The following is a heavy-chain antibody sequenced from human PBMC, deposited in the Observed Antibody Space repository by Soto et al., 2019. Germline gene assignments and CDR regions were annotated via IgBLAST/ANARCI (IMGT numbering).Heavy chain of an antibody. CDR3: ARRGRRGNWFDP. Sequence: QVQLQESGPGLVKPSQTLSLTCTVSGGSISSGGYYWSWIRQHPGKGLEWIGYIYYSGSTYYNPSLKSRXXIXVXXSKNQFSLKLSSVTAADTAVYYCARRGRRGNWFDPWGQGTLVTVSS. D-gene: IGHD1-26*01. V-gene: IGHV4-31*03. J-gene: IGHJ5*02. CDR1: GGSISSGGYY. CDR2: IYYSGST.